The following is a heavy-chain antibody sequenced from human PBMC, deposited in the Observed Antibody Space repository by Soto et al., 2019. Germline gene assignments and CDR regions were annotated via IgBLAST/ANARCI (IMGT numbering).Heavy chain of an antibody. D-gene: IGHD2-2*02. J-gene: IGHJ6*01. CDR3: AREVVVVPAAIHGLGGMDV. V-gene: IGHV6-1*01. Sequence: QTLSLTCAISGDSVSSNSAAWDLIRQSPSRGLEWLGRTYYRSKWYNDYAVSVKSRITINPDTSKNQFSLQLNSVTPEDTAVYYCAREVVVVPAAIHGLGGMDVWGQGTSVTVSS. CDR1: GDSVSSNSAA. CDR2: TYYRSKWYN.